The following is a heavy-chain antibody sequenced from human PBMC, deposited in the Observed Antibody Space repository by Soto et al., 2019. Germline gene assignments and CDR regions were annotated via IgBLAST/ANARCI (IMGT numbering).Heavy chain of an antibody. Sequence: QVHLVQSGAEVKKPGASVKVSCKGSGYAFTTYGITWVRQAPGQGLEWMGWISAHNGNTNYAQKLQGRVTVTRDTSTSTAYMETRSLRSADTAVYYCARGRYGDYWGQGARVNVSS. CDR1: GYAFTTYG. D-gene: IGHD1-1*01. CDR3: ARGRYGDY. J-gene: IGHJ4*02. CDR2: ISAHNGNT. V-gene: IGHV1-18*01.